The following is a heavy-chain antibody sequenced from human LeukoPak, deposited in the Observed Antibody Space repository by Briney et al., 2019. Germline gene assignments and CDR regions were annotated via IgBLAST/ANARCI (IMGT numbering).Heavy chain of an antibody. CDR2: INTDGSST. V-gene: IGHV3-74*01. CDR3: ARAYSSSWYDY. D-gene: IGHD6-13*01. CDR1: GFTFSSYW. J-gene: IGHJ4*02. Sequence: GGSLRLSCAASGFTFSSYWMHWVRQAPGKGLVWVSRINTDGSSTSYADSVKGRFTISRDNAKNTLYLQMNSLRAEDTAVYYCARAYSSSWYDYWGQGTLVTVSS.